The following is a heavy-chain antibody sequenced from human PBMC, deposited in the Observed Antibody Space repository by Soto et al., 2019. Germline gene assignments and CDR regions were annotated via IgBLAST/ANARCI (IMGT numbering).Heavy chain of an antibody. CDR3: GRRYCISTSCYNGAYFDY. Sequence: EVQLVQSGAEVKKPGESLKISCKGSGYSFTSYWIGWVRQMPGKGLEWMGIIYPGDSDTRYSPSFQGQVTISADKSISTAYLQWSSLQASDTAMYYCGRRYCISTSCYNGAYFDYWGQGTLVTVSS. CDR2: IYPGDSDT. V-gene: IGHV5-51*01. D-gene: IGHD2-2*02. CDR1: GYSFTSYW. J-gene: IGHJ4*02.